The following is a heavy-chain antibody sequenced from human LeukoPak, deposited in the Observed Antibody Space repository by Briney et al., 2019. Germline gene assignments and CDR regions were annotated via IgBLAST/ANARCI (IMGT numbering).Heavy chain of an antibody. CDR1: GGSINSGSYY. Sequence: SQTLSLTCTVSGGSINSGSYYWSWIRQPAGKGLEWIGRIYTSGSTNYNSSLKSRVTISVDTSKNQFSLKLFSVTAADTAVYYCARQTGSGLFILPGGQGTLVTVSS. D-gene: IGHD3/OR15-3a*01. V-gene: IGHV4-61*02. J-gene: IGHJ4*02. CDR3: ARQTGSGLFILP. CDR2: IYTSGST.